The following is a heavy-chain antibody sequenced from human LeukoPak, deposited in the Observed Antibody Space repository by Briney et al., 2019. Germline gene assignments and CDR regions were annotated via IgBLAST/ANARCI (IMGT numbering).Heavy chain of an antibody. CDR2: IYPGDSDT. CDR3: ARMRQTMTTVTHYFDY. V-gene: IGHV5-51*01. Sequence: GEPLKISCKGSGYSFTSYWIGWVRQMPGKGLEWMGIIYPGDSDTRYSPSFQGQVTISADKSISTAYLQWSSLKASDTAMYYCARMRQTMTTVTHYFDYWGQGTLVTVSS. J-gene: IGHJ4*02. D-gene: IGHD4-17*01. CDR1: GYSFTSYW.